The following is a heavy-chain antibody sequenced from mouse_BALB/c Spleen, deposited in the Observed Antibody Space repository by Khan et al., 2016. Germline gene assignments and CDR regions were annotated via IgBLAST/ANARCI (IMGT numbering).Heavy chain of an antibody. Sequence: EVQLQESGPDLVKPSQSLSLTCTVTGYSITNGYNWHWIRQFPGNKLEWMGYIHYSGTTNYNPSLKSRISITRDTSKNQFFLQLNSVTTEDIATYFCARWNYDHFDYWGQGTTLTVSS. J-gene: IGHJ2*01. CDR2: IHYSGTT. V-gene: IGHV3-1*02. CDR1: GYSITNGYN. D-gene: IGHD2-4*01. CDR3: ARWNYDHFDY.